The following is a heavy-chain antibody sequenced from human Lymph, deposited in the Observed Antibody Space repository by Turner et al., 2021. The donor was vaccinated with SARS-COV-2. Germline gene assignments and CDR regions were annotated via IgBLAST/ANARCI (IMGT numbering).Heavy chain of an antibody. CDR2: ISWNSGSM. CDR1: GFTSDDYA. J-gene: IGHJ6*02. Sequence: EVQLVVSGGGLVQPGRSLRLPCAASGFTSDDYARHWVRQAPGEGLEWVSGISWNSGSMGYADSVKGRFTISRDNAKNSLELQMNSLRAEDTALYYCAKSQFPWDYYYYGMDVWGQGTTVTVSS. CDR3: AKSQFPWDYYYYGMDV. D-gene: IGHD3-16*01. V-gene: IGHV3-9*02.